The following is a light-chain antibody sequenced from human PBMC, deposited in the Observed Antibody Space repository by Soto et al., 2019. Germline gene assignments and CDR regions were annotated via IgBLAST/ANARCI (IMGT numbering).Light chain of an antibody. CDR1: QSVGSSY. CDR2: GAS. Sequence: EIVLTQSPGTLSLSPGERATLSCRASQSVGSSYLAWYQQKPGQAPRLLIYGASSRATGIPDRFSGSGSGTDFTLTISRLEPEDFAVYYCQLYGNSPMYTFGQGTKLEIK. V-gene: IGKV3-20*01. J-gene: IGKJ2*01. CDR3: QLYGNSPMYT.